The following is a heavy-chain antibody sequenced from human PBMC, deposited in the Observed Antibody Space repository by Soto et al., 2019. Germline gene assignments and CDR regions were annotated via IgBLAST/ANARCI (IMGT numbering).Heavy chain of an antibody. CDR1: GGSISSGGYY. J-gene: IGHJ4*02. D-gene: IGHD3-16*02. Sequence: SETLSLTCTVSGGSISSGGYYWSWIRQHPGKGLEWIGYIYYSGSTYYNPSLKSRVTISVDTSRNQFSLKLSSVTAADTAVYYCARGVLYDYVWGSYRYTNGPFDYWGQGTLVTVSS. CDR2: IYYSGST. CDR3: ARGVLYDYVWGSYRYTNGPFDY. V-gene: IGHV4-31*03.